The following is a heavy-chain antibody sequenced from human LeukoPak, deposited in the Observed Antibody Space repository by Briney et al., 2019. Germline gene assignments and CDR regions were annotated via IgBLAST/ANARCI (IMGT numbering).Heavy chain of an antibody. CDR1: GGSISSYY. CDR2: IYYSGST. V-gene: IGHV4-59*01. Sequence: SETLSLTCTVSGGSISSYYWSWIRQPQGKGLEWIGYIYYSGSTNYNPSLKSRVTISVDTSKNQFSLKLSSVTAADTAVYYCAREEYYYDSSGYFWDSHAFDIWGQGTMVTVSS. CDR3: AREEYYYDSSGYFWDSHAFDI. J-gene: IGHJ3*02. D-gene: IGHD3-22*01.